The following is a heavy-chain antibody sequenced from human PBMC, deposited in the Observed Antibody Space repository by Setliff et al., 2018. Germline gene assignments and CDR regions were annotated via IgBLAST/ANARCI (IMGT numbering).Heavy chain of an antibody. D-gene: IGHD3-16*01. Sequence: GGSLRLSCAASGFTFSGSAMYWVRQASGKGLEWVGRIRSKADSYPTAYAASVKGRFTISRDDSKDSLFLQMNNLKTEDTAVYYCVRAAAGLDIWSQKIVVTVSS. CDR2: IRSKADSYPT. CDR3: VRAAAGLDI. J-gene: IGHJ4*02. V-gene: IGHV3-73*01. CDR1: GFTFSGSA.